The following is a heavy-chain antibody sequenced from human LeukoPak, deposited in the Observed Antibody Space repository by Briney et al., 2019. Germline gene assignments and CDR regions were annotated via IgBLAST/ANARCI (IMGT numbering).Heavy chain of an antibody. CDR3: AKYSGYDWLYYYYMDV. J-gene: IGHJ6*03. CDR1: GGSFSGYY. V-gene: IGHV4-34*01. CDR2: INHSGST. D-gene: IGHD5-12*01. Sequence: SETLSLTCAVYGGSFSGYYWSWIRQPPGKGLEWIGEINHSGSTNYNPSLKSRVTISVDTPKNQFSLKLSSVTAADTAVYYCAKYSGYDWLYYYYMDVWGKGTTVTVSS.